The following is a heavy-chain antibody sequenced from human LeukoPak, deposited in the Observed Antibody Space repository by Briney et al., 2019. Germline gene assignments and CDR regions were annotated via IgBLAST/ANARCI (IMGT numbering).Heavy chain of an antibody. CDR1: GFTFTSYS. D-gene: IGHD3/OR15-3a*01. V-gene: IGHV3-48*02. CDR2: ISIGSSTR. J-gene: IGHJ5*02. Sequence: GGSLRLSCAASGFTFTSYSMNWVRQAPGKGLEWVSYISIGSSTRYYADSVKGRFTISRDNAKNPLYLQMNSLRDEDTAVYYCARAMDGWFDPWGQGTLVTVSS. CDR3: ARAMDGWFDP.